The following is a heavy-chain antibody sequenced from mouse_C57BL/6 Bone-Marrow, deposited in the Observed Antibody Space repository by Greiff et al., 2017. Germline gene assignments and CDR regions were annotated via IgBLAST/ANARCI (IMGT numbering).Heavy chain of an antibody. CDR1: GYAFSSSW. V-gene: IGHV1-82*01. CDR2: IYPGDGDT. J-gene: IGHJ2*01. D-gene: IGHD1-1*01. CDR3: ARFFYYYGSSPYYFDY. Sequence: SGPELVKPGASVKISCKASGYAFSSSWMNWVKQRPGKGLEWIGRIYPGDGDTNYNGKFKGKDTLTADKSSSTAYMQLSSLTSEDSAVYFCARFFYYYGSSPYYFDYWGQGTTLTVSS.